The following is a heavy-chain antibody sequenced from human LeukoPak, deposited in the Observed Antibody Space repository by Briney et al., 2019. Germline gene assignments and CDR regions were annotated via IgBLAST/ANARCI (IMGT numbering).Heavy chain of an antibody. D-gene: IGHD3-22*01. CDR3: ARGEYYYDSSGYYWFY. Sequence: ASVKVSCKASGYTFTSYGISWVRQAPGQGLEWMGWISAYNGNTNYAQKLQGRVTMTTDTSTSTAYMELRSLRSDDTAVYYCARGEYYYDSSGYYWFYWGQGTLVTVSS. V-gene: IGHV1-18*01. CDR2: ISAYNGNT. CDR1: GYTFTSYG. J-gene: IGHJ4*02.